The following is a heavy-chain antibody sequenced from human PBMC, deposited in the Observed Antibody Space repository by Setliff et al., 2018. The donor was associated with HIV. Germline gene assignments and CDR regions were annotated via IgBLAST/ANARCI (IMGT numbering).Heavy chain of an antibody. CDR2: INSDGSNT. V-gene: IGHV3-74*03. J-gene: IGHJ4*02. D-gene: IGHD6-25*01. Sequence: PGGSLRLSCAASGFTFSTYWMHWVRQGPGKGLVWVSRINSDGSNTMYADSVKGRFTISRDNAKNTLYLQMNSLRVDDTAVYYCARGGGYGDYWGQGTLVTVSS. CDR1: GFTFSTYW. CDR3: ARGGGYGDY.